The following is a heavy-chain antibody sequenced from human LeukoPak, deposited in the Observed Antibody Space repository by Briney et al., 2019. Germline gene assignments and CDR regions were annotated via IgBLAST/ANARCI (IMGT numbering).Heavy chain of an antibody. V-gene: IGHV6-1*01. J-gene: IGHJ5*02. D-gene: IGHD6-13*01. CDR1: GDSVSSNSAA. Sequence: SQTLSLTCALSGDSVSSNSAAWNWLRQSPSRGLEWLGRTYYRSKWYNDYAVSVKSRITINPDTSKNQFSLQLNSVTPEDTAVYYCAREDGAAAGTDWFDPWGQGTLVTVSS. CDR2: TYYRSKWYN. CDR3: AREDGAAAGTDWFDP.